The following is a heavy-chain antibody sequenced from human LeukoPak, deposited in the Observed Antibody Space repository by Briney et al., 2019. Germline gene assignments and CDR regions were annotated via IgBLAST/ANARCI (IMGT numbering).Heavy chain of an antibody. Sequence: PGGSLRLSCAASGFTFSSYAMSWVRQAPGKGLEWVSAISGSGGSTYYADSVKGRFTISRDNSKNTLYLQMNSLRAEDTAVYYRASPGYSSGWPYYFDYWGQGTLVTVSS. J-gene: IGHJ4*02. CDR2: ISGSGGST. CDR3: ASPGYSSGWPYYFDY. CDR1: GFTFSSYA. D-gene: IGHD6-19*01. V-gene: IGHV3-23*01.